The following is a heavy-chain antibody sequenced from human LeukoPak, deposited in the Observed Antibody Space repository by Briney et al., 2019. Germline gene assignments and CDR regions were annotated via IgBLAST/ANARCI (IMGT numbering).Heavy chain of an antibody. CDR2: INHSGST. J-gene: IGHJ6*02. V-gene: IGHV4-34*01. D-gene: IGHD2-2*01. CDR3: ARGPSCSSASCYGQYYYYYGMDV. CDR1: GGSFSGYY. Sequence: PSETLSLTCAVYGGSFSGYYWSWIRQPPGKGLEWIGEINHSGSTNYNPSLKSRVTISADTSKNQFSLKLSSVTAADTAVYYCARGPSCSSASCYGQYYYYYGMDVWGQGATVTVSS.